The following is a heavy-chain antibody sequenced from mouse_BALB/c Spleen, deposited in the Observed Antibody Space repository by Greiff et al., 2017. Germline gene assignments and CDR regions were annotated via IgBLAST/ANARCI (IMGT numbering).Heavy chain of an antibody. D-gene: IGHD2-4*01. Sequence: EVKLVESGGGLVQPGGSLRLSCATSGFTFSDFYMEWVRQPPGKRLEWIAASRNKANDYTTEYSASVKGRFIVSRDTSQSILYLQMNALRAEDTAMYYCARSTMITEGAMDYWGQGTSVTVSS. CDR2: SRNKANDYTT. J-gene: IGHJ4*01. V-gene: IGHV7-1*02. CDR3: ARSTMITEGAMDY. CDR1: GFTFSDFY.